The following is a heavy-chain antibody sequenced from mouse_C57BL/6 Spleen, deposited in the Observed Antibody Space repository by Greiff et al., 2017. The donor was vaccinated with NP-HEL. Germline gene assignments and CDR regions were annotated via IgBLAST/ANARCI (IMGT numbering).Heavy chain of an antibody. CDR2: INPNNGGT. J-gene: IGHJ1*03. V-gene: IGHV1-18*01. CDR1: GYTFTDYN. D-gene: IGHD2-5*01. Sequence: VQLQQSGPELVKPGASVKIPCKASGYTFTDYNMDWVKQSHGKSLEWIGDINPNNGGTIYNQKFKGKATLTVDKSSSTAYMELRSLTSEDTAVYYCARPDYSNAWYFDVWGTGTTVTVSS. CDR3: ARPDYSNAWYFDV.